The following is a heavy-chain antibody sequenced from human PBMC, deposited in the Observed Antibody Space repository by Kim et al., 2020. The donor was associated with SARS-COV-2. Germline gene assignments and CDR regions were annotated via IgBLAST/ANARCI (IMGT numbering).Heavy chain of an antibody. CDR1: GGSISSSGYY. Sequence: SETLSLTCTVSGGSISSSGYYWGWIRQPPGKGLEWIGSIYYSGCTYNNSSLKSRVTISVDTSKNQFSLKLSSVTAPDTAVNYCASSTGYYGSGSYYRKDLNDYWGQGTLVTVSS. D-gene: IGHD3-10*01. CDR2: IYYSGCT. J-gene: IGHJ4*02. V-gene: IGHV4-39*01. CDR3: ASSTGYYGSGSYYRKDLNDY.